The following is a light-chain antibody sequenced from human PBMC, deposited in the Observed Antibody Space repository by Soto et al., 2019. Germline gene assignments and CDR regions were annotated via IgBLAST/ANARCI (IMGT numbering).Light chain of an antibody. CDR1: SSDVGSYNY. Sequence: QSVLTQPASLSGSPGQSITISCTGSSSDVGSYNYVSWYQVQPGKAPRLMIYDVSDRPSGVSNRFSGSKSGNTASLTISGLQADDEGDYYCSSYAGSGTFKVFGTGTKVTVL. V-gene: IGLV2-14*03. J-gene: IGLJ1*01. CDR2: DVS. CDR3: SSYAGSGTFKV.